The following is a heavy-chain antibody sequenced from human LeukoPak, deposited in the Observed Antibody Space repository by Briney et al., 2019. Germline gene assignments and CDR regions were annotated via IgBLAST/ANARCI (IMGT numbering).Heavy chain of an antibody. Sequence: PGGSLRLSCAASGFTFSDYYMSWIRQAPGKGLEWVSYISSSGDTICYADSVKGRFTISRDNAKNSLYLQMNSLRAEDTAMYYCARDGAIYYYHSSGYFGPDYWGQGTLVTVSS. CDR3: ARDGAIYYYHSSGYFGPDY. D-gene: IGHD3-22*01. V-gene: IGHV3-11*01. CDR1: GFTFSDYY. CDR2: ISSSGDTI. J-gene: IGHJ4*02.